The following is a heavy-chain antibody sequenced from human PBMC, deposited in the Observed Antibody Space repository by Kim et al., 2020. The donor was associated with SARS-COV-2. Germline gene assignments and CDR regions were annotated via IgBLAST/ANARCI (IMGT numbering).Heavy chain of an antibody. J-gene: IGHJ3*02. CDR3: ARDPSYGSVDAFDS. V-gene: IGHV1-18*01. D-gene: IGHD3-10*01. Sequence: AQKLQGRVTMTTDTSTSTAYMELRSLRSDDTAVYYCARDPSYGSVDAFDSWGQGTMVTVSS.